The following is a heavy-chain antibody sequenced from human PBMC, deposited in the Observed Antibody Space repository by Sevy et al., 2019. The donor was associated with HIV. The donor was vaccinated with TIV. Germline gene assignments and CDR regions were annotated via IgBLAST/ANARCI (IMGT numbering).Heavy chain of an antibody. D-gene: IGHD2-15*01. CDR2: IWYDGSNK. CDR1: GFTFSSYG. CDR3: AREWGRYCSGGSFYPGDAFDI. J-gene: IGHJ3*02. V-gene: IGHV3-33*01. Sequence: GGSLRLSCAASGFTFSSYGMHWVRQAPGKGLEWVAVIWYDGSNKYYADSVKGRFTISRDNSKNTLYLQMNSLRAEDTAVYYCAREWGRYCSGGSFYPGDAFDIWGQGTMVTVSS.